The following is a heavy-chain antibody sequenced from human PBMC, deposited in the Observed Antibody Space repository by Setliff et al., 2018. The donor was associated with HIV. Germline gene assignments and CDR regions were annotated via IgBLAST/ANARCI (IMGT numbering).Heavy chain of an antibody. J-gene: IGHJ4*02. CDR3: ARHKTHDYDGNSAYFDF. D-gene: IGHD4-17*01. CDR2: IYHTGDT. CDR1: GYSISNTGHY. Sequence: PSETLSLTCVVSGYSISNTGHYWGWIRQPPGKGLEWIGSIYHTGDTYDNPSLKNRVTISRDTSKDRFSLNLRSVTAADTAIYYCARHKTHDYDGNSAYFDFWGQEILVTVSS. V-gene: IGHV4-38-2*01.